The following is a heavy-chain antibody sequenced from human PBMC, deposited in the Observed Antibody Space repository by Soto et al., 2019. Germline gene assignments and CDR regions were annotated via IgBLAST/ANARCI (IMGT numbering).Heavy chain of an antibody. CDR1: GGTFSSYA. J-gene: IGHJ4*02. D-gene: IGHD1-26*01. Sequence: SVKVSCKASGGTFSSYAISWVRQAPGQGLEWMGGIIPIFGTANYAQKFQGRVTITADESTSTAYMELSSLRSEDTAVYYCARDKSGSGSSFDYWGQGTLVTVSS. V-gene: IGHV1-69*13. CDR3: ARDKSGSGSSFDY. CDR2: IIPIFGTA.